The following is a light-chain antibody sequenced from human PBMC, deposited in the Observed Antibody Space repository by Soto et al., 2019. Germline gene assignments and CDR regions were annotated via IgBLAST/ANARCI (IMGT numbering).Light chain of an antibody. CDR1: QSLVYSDGNTY. J-gene: IGKJ1*01. CDR2: KVS. Sequence: DVVMTQSPLSLPVTLGQPASISCRSSQSLVYSDGNTYLSWFQQRLGQSPRRLIYKVSNRDSGVPERFSGRGSGTDFTLKISRVEAEDVGVYYCMQGAHWPRTFRQGT. V-gene: IGKV2-30*01. CDR3: MQGAHWPRT.